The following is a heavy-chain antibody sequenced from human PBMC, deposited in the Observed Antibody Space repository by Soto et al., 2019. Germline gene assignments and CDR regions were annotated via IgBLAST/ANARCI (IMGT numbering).Heavy chain of an antibody. D-gene: IGHD5-18*01. CDR2: IYSGGSA. CDR3: ARHGYSHGGGACDY. J-gene: IGHJ4*02. V-gene: IGHV3-66*04. CDR1: GFTVSSNY. Sequence: EVQLVESGGGLVQPGGSLRLSCAASGFTVSSNYMSWVRQAPGKGLEWVSVIYSGGSAYYADSVKGRFTISRDNSKNTLYLQMNSLRAEDTDVYYCARHGYSHGGGACDYWIQGTLVTVSS.